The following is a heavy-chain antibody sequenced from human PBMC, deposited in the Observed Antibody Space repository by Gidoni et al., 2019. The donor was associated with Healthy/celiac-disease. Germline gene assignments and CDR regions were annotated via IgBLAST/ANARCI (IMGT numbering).Heavy chain of an antibody. D-gene: IGHD4-17*01. CDR3: ARAGTVTYFDY. Sequence: QVQLQESGPGLVKPSETLSLTCPVSGGSISSYYWSWIRQPPGKGLEWIGYIYYSGSTNYNPALKSRVTISVDTSKNQFSLKLSSVTAADTAVYYCARAGTVTYFDYWGQGTLVTVSS. J-gene: IGHJ4*02. V-gene: IGHV4-59*01. CDR1: GGSISSYY. CDR2: IYYSGST.